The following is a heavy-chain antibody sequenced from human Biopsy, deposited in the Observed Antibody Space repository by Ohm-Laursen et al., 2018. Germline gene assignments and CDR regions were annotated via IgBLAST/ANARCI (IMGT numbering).Heavy chain of an antibody. J-gene: IGHJ6*02. D-gene: IGHD2-2*02. V-gene: IGHV1-69*04. CDR3: AREYPEGDV. CDR1: GGIFSSYA. CDR2: IIPLLGIT. Sequence: GASVKVSCKASGGIFSSYAMSWVRQAPGQGLEWMGRIIPLLGITNYAQKFQGRVTISADKSTSIAYMELSSLRSEDTAVYYCAREYPEGDVWGQGTTVTVSS.